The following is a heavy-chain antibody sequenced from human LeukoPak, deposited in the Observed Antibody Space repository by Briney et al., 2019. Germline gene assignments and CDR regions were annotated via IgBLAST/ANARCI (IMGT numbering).Heavy chain of an antibody. Sequence: GGSLRLSCAASGFTVSTNYMSWVRQAPGKGLEWVSVIYSGGSTDYADSVKGRFTISRDNSNNTLYLQMNSLRAEDTAVYYCARDRYGDYFDYWGQGTRVTVSS. V-gene: IGHV3-66*01. CDR2: IYSGGST. D-gene: IGHD4-17*01. CDR3: ARDRYGDYFDY. J-gene: IGHJ4*02. CDR1: GFTVSTNY.